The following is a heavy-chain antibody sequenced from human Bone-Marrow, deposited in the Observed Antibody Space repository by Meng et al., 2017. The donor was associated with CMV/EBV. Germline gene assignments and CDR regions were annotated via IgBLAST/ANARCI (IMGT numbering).Heavy chain of an antibody. CDR2: ISWNSGSI. J-gene: IGHJ6*02. V-gene: IGHV3-9*01. D-gene: IGHD5-12*01. CDR3: AKDGRDPNSGYDEVYDYYYGMDV. CDR1: GFTFDDYA. Sequence: GGSLRLSCAASGFTFDDYAMHWVRQAPGKGLEWVSGISWNSGSIGYADSVKGRFTISRDNAKNSLYLQMNSLRAEDTALYYCAKDGRDPNSGYDEVYDYYYGMDVWGQGTTVTVSS.